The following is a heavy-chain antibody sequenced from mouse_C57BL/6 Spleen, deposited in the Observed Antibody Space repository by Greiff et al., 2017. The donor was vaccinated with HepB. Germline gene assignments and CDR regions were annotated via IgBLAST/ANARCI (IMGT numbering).Heavy chain of an antibody. CDR1: GFTFSDYY. CDR2: INYDGSST. J-gene: IGHJ4*01. D-gene: IGHD2-4*01. V-gene: IGHV5-16*01. CDR3: ARGGDLYYDYDDAMDY. Sequence: EVKLVESEGGLVQPGSSMKLSCTASGFTFSDYYMAWVRQVPEKGLEWVANINYDGSSTYYLDSLKSRFIISRDNAKNILYLQMSSLKSEDTATYYCARGGDLYYDYDDAMDYWGQGTSVTVSS.